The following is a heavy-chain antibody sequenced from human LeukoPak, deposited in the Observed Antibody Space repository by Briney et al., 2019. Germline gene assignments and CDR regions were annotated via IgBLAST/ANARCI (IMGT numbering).Heavy chain of an antibody. CDR1: GYSITSGYY. Sequence: YPSETLSLTCSVSGYSITSGYYWGWIRQPPGKGLEWIGSFYHSGSTYYNPSLKSRVTISVHTSKNQFSLKLSSVTAADTAVYYCTRVVTSGSYTLDNWGHGTLVTVSS. CDR2: FYHSGST. V-gene: IGHV4-38-2*02. J-gene: IGHJ4*01. CDR3: TRVVTSGSYTLDN. D-gene: IGHD3-3*01.